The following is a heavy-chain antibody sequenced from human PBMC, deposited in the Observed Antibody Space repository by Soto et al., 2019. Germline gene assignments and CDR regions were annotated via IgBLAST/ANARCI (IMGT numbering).Heavy chain of an antibody. V-gene: IGHV1-69*12. J-gene: IGHJ5*02. D-gene: IGHD3-22*01. CDR1: GGTFSSYA. CDR3: ARSHQGLAWFDP. CDR2: IIPLFGTA. Sequence: QVQLVQSGAEVKKPGSSVKVSCKASGGTFSSYAISWVRQAPGQGLEWMGGIIPLFGTASYAQKFQGRVTSTADESTSTAYLELSSLSSEDTALYYCARSHQGLAWFDPWGQGPLVAVSS.